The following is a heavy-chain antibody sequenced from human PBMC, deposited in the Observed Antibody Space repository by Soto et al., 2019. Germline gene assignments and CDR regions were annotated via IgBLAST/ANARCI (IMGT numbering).Heavy chain of an antibody. Sequence: PGGSLRLSCTASGFTFGDYAMSWFRQAPGKGLEWVSFIRSKASDGTTEYAASVKGRFTISRDDSKSIAYLQMNSLKTEDTAVYYCTRDDGYDISRYRLAYWGQGTLVPVYS. CDR3: TRDDGYDISRYRLAY. CDR2: IRSKASDGTT. D-gene: IGHD3-22*01. J-gene: IGHJ4*02. CDR1: GFTFGDYA. V-gene: IGHV3-49*03.